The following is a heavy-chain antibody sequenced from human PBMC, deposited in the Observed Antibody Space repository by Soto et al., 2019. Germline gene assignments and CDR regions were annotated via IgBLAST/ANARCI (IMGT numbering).Heavy chain of an antibody. CDR1: GGSISSYY. Sequence: PSETLSLTCTVSGGSISSYYWSWIRQPPGKGLEWFGYIYYSGSTNYIPSLKSRVTISVDTSKNQFSLKLSSVTAADTAVYYCARVPYYYDSSGYYYDYWGQGTLVTVSS. J-gene: IGHJ4*02. CDR3: ARVPYYYDSSGYYYDY. V-gene: IGHV4-59*01. D-gene: IGHD3-22*01. CDR2: IYYSGST.